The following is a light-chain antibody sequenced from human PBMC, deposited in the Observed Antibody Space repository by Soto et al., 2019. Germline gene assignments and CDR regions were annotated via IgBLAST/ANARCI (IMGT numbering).Light chain of an antibody. Sequence: EIVMTQSPATLSVSPGERATLSFRASQSVSSNLAWYQQKPGQAPRLLIYGASTRATGIPARFSGSGSGTEFTLTISSLQSEDFAVYYCQQYNNGWTFGQGTKVDI. J-gene: IGKJ1*01. CDR1: QSVSSN. CDR3: QQYNNGWT. V-gene: IGKV3-15*01. CDR2: GAS.